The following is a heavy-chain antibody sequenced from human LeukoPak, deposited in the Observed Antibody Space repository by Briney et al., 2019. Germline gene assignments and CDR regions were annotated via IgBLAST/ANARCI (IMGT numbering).Heavy chain of an antibody. CDR3: AKDMIGGVPEYLDY. J-gene: IGHJ4*02. Sequence: GGSLRLSCAASGFTFSDFAMHWARQTPGKGLEWVAVISSDSNHKYYTYSVKGRFTISRDNSKNTLYLEMNSLRAEDTAVYYCAKDMIGGVPEYLDYWGPGTLVTVSS. V-gene: IGHV3-30*04. D-gene: IGHD3-16*01. CDR2: ISSDSNHK. CDR1: GFTFSDFA.